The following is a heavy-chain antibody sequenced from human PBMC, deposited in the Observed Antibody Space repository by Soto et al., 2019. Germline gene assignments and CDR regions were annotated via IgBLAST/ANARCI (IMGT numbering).Heavy chain of an antibody. V-gene: IGHV3-21*01. Sequence: PVGSLRLSCAASGFTFSSYSMNWVSQAPGKGLEWVSSISSSSSYIYYADSVKGRFTISRDNAKNSLYLQMNSLRAEDTAVYYCARDPPLGIAVAGTLDYWGQGTLVTVSS. D-gene: IGHD6-19*01. CDR3: ARDPPLGIAVAGTLDY. CDR2: ISSSSSYI. J-gene: IGHJ4*02. CDR1: GFTFSSYS.